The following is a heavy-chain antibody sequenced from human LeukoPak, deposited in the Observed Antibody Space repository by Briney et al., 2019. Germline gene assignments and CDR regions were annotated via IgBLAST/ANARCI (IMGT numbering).Heavy chain of an antibody. V-gene: IGHV5-51*01. D-gene: IGHD6-13*01. J-gene: IGHJ5*02. CDR2: IYPGDSDT. CDR1: GYIFTSYW. Sequence: GESLKISCKGSGYIFTSYWIGWVRQLPGKGLEWMGIIYPGDSDTRYSPSFQGQVTISADKSISTAYLQWSSLKASDTAMYYCARSRIAAAVWFDPWGQGTLVTVSS. CDR3: ARSRIAAAVWFDP.